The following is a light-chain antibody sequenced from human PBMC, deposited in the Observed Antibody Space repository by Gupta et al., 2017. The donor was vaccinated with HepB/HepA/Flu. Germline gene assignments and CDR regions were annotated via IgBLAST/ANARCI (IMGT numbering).Light chain of an antibody. CDR2: EAS. J-gene: IGKJ1*01. V-gene: IGKV1-5*03. CDR3: KQYHSTWT. CDR1: QSISNW. Sequence: DIQMTQSPSTLSASVGDRVTISCRASQSISNWLAWYQQKPGKAPKVLIYEASSLESGVPSRFGSSGSGTEFTLTISSLQPDVLATYCCKQYHSTWTFGQGTKVEIK.